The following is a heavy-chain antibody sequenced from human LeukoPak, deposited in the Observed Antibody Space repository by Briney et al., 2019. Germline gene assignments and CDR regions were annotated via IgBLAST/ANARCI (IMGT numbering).Heavy chain of an antibody. D-gene: IGHD3-22*01. CDR2: ISAYNGNT. Sequence: ASVKVSCKASGYTFTSYGISWVRQAPGQGLEWMGWISAYNGNTNYAQKLQGRVTMTTDTSTSTAYMELSSLRSEDTAVYYCAREAYYYDSSGYSDAFDIWGQGTMVTVSS. CDR3: AREAYYYDSSGYSDAFDI. CDR1: GYTFTSYG. V-gene: IGHV1-18*01. J-gene: IGHJ3*02.